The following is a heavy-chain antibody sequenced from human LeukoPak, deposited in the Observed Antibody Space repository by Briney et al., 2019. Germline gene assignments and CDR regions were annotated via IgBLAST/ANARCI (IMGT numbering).Heavy chain of an antibody. D-gene: IGHD3-9*01. Sequence: SETLSLTCAVYGGSFSGYYWSWIRQPPGKGLEWIGEINHSGSTNYNPSLKSRVTISVDTSKNQFSLKLSSVTDADTAVYYCARSKYVLRYFDWAYFDYWGQGTLVTVSS. CDR1: GGSFSGYY. CDR3: ARSKYVLRYFDWAYFDY. V-gene: IGHV4-34*01. CDR2: INHSGST. J-gene: IGHJ4*02.